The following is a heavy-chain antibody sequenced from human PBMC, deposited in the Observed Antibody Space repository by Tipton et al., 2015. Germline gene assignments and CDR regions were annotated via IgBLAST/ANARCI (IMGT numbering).Heavy chain of an antibody. J-gene: IGHJ6*02. Sequence: TLSLTCAVSGGSISSSNWWSWVRQPPGKKLEWIGEIYHSGNTNYNPSLKRRVTISLDTSKNQFSLTLNSVTAADTAVYYCARDLEHGMDVWGQGTTVTVSS. D-gene: IGHD5-24*01. CDR3: ARDLEHGMDV. CDR1: GGSISSSNW. CDR2: IYHSGNT. V-gene: IGHV4-4*02.